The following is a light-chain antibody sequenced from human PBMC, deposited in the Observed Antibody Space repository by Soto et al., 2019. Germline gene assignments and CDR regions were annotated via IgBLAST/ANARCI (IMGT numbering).Light chain of an antibody. J-gene: IGLJ2*01. V-gene: IGLV2-14*02. CDR2: ESS. CDR1: SSDVGSYNL. Sequence: QSALTQPASVSGSPGQSITISCTGTSSDVGSYNLVSWYQQHPDKAPKLMIYESSKRPSGVSNRFSGSKSGNTASLAISGLQSEDEADYYCAAWDDSLNGVVFGGGTKLTVL. CDR3: AAWDDSLNGVV.